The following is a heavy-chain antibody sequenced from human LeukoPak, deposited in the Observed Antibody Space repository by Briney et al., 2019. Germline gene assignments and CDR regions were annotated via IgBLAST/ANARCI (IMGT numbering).Heavy chain of an antibody. CDR1: GFSISSNW. CDR2: INSDGSDT. CDR3: ARVDYGDYVAAIDI. D-gene: IGHD4-17*01. J-gene: IGHJ3*02. Sequence: GGSLRLSCAASGFSISSNWMHWVCQTPGKGLVWVSRINSDGSDTSYADSVKGRFTISRDNAKNTLYLQMNSLRAEDTAVYHCARVDYGDYVAAIDIWGQGTMVTVFS. V-gene: IGHV3-74*01.